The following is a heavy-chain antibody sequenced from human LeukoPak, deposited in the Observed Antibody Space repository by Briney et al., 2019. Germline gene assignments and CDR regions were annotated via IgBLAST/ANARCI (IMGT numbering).Heavy chain of an antibody. J-gene: IGHJ5*02. Sequence: ASVKVSCKASGYTFTSYDINWVRQATGQGLKWMGWMNPNSDNTDYAQKFQGRVTITRNTSISTAYMELSSLRSEDTAVYYCARGHSNWFDPWGQGTLVTVPS. D-gene: IGHD4-11*01. V-gene: IGHV1-8*03. CDR3: ARGHSNWFDP. CDR1: GYTFTSYD. CDR2: MNPNSDNT.